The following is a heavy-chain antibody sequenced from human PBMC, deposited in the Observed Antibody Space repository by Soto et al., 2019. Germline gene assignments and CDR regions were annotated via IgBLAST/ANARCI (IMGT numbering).Heavy chain of an antibody. D-gene: IGHD6-19*01. Sequence: GSLRLSCAASGFTFTRYSMNWVRQAPGKGLEWVSSISSTTNYIYYADSMKGRFTVSRDNAKNSVYLEMNSLSAEDTAVYYCASDKKGGGWYYCYYGMDVWGQGTTVIVSS. CDR1: GFTFTRYS. CDR2: ISSTTNYI. J-gene: IGHJ6*02. V-gene: IGHV3-21*01. CDR3: ASDKKGGGWYYCYYGMDV.